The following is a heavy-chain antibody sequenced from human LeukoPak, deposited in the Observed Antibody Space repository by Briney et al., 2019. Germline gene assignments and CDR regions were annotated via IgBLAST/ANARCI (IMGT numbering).Heavy chain of an antibody. CDR3: ARGNRVEHVNYYYYGMDV. CDR1: GFTFSSYS. D-gene: IGHD3-10*01. J-gene: IGHJ6*02. CDR2: ISSSSSYI. Sequence: GGSLRLSCAAFGFTFSSYSMNWVRQAPGKGLEWVSSISSSSSYIYYADSVKGRFTISRDNAKNSLYLQMNSLRAEDTAVYYCARGNRVEHVNYYYYGMDVWGQGTTVTVSS. V-gene: IGHV3-21*01.